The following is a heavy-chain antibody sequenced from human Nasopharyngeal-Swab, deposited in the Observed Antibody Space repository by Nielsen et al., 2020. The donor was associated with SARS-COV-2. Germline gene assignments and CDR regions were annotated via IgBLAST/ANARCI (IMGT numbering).Heavy chain of an antibody. CDR3: ARVDSTVTTAWYFDL. D-gene: IGHD4-17*01. CDR2: IIPIFGTA. V-gene: IGHV1-69*13. CDR1: GGTFSSYA. Sequence: SVKVSCKASGGTFSSYAISWVRQAPGQGLEWMGGIIPIFGTANYAQKFQGRVTITADESTSTAYMELSSLKSEDTAVYYCARVDSTVTTAWYFDLWGRGTLVTVSS. J-gene: IGHJ2*01.